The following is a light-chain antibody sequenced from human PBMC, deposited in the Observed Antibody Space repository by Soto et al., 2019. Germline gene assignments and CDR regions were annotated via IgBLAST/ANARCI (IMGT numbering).Light chain of an antibody. Sequence: QSVLTQPASVSGSPGQSITISCTGTSSDVGGYNYVSWHRQHPGKAPKLMIYDVSNRPSGVSNRFSGSKSGNTASLTISGLQAEDEADYYCSSYTSSSTYVFGTGTKVTVL. CDR1: SSDVGGYNY. J-gene: IGLJ1*01. CDR3: SSYTSSSTYV. CDR2: DVS. V-gene: IGLV2-14*01.